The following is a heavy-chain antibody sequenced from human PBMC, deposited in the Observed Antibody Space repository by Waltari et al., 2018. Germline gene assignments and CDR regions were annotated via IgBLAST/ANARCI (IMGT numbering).Heavy chain of an antibody. CDR1: GYIFSHYD. J-gene: IGHJ6*02. Sequence: QVQLVQSGAEVKIPGASVQVSCKASGYIFSHYDITWVRQATGQGLQWMGWMNPNSGSAGQAETFYGRVTFTRSTSINTAYMELTGLTSEDTAIYYCARGYWGGNPYHYDMDVWGQGTTVTVSS. D-gene: IGHD3-10*01. V-gene: IGHV1-8*01. CDR2: MNPNSGSA. CDR3: ARGYWGGNPYHYDMDV.